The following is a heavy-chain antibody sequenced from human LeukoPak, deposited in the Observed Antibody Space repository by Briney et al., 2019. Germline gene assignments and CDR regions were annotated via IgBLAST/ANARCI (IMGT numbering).Heavy chain of an antibody. V-gene: IGHV4-34*01. D-gene: IGHD1/OR15-1a*01. CDR2: INHTGTT. CDR1: GGSFNTYY. CDR3: ARGAADRNNYYYYIDV. J-gene: IGHJ6*03. Sequence: SETLSLTCAVYGGSFNTYYWNWIRQSPGKGLEWIGEINHTGTTNYNPSLKSRFTISVDTSKNQFSLKLTSVTAADTAVYYCARGAADRNNYYYYIDVWGKGTTVTVSS.